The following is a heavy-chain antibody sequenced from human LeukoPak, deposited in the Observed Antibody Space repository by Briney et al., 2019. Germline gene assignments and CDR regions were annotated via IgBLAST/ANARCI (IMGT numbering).Heavy chain of an antibody. D-gene: IGHD2-8*01. J-gene: IGHJ4*02. CDR1: GYTFTGYG. Sequence: GASVKVSCKASGYTFTGYGISWVRQAPGQGLEWMGWISAYNGDTNYVQKLQGRVTMTTDTSTSTAYMELRSLRSDDTAVYYCARADLYYFDYWGQGTLVTVSS. CDR2: ISAYNGDT. V-gene: IGHV1-18*01. CDR3: ARADLYYFDY.